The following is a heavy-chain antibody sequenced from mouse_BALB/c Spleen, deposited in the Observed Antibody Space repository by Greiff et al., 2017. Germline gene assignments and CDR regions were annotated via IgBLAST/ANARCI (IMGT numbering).Heavy chain of an antibody. CDR1: GYTFTSYW. Sequence: VQLQQPGAELVRPGASVKLSCKASGYTFTSYWINWVKQRPGQGLEWIGNIYPSDSYTNYNQKFKDKATLTVDKSSSTAYMQLSSPTSEDSAVYYCTRGGYDEGDYYAMDYWGQGTSVTVSS. J-gene: IGHJ4*01. V-gene: IGHV1-69*02. D-gene: IGHD2-2*01. CDR2: IYPSDSYT. CDR3: TRGGYDEGDYYAMDY.